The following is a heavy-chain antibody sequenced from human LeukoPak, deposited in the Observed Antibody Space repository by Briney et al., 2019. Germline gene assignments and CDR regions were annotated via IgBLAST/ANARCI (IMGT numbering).Heavy chain of an antibody. Sequence: GGSLRLSCATSGFTFSRYTMNWVRQAPGKGLEWVSYISSSGSTKYYADSVKGRFTISRDNAKNSLYLQMNSLRAEDTAVYYCPRGSEWDLLGSCDYWGQGTLVTVSS. J-gene: IGHJ4*02. CDR1: GFTFSRYT. CDR2: ISSSGSTK. D-gene: IGHD1-26*01. CDR3: PRGSEWDLLGSCDY. V-gene: IGHV3-48*04.